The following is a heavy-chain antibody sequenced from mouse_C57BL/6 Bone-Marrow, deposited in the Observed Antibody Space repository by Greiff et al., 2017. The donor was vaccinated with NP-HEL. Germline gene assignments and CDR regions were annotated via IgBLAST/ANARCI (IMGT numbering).Heavy chain of an antibody. CDR1: GYTFTSYW. CDR3: ERVSTRVTWFAY. CDR2: IDPSDSYT. D-gene: IGHD2-2*01. V-gene: IGHV1-59*01. J-gene: IGHJ3*01. Sequence: QVQLQQPGAELVRPGTSVKLSCKASGYTFTSYWMHWVKQRPGQGLEWIGVIDPSDSYTNYNQKFKGKATLTVDTSDSTAYMQLRSMTSEDSEVYYCERVSTRVTWFAYWGQGTLVTVSA.